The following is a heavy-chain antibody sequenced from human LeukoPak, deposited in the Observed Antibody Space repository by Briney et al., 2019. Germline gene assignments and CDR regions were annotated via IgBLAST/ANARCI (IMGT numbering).Heavy chain of an antibody. CDR1: GYSFTSYW. J-gene: IGHJ4*02. CDR2: IYPGDSGT. D-gene: IGHD1-1*01. CDR3: ARSTGYAFSYIDF. Sequence: KPGESLRISCKASGYSFTSYWIDWVRQVPGKGLEWMGIIYPGDSGTRYNPSFQGQVTISVDKSIATAYLQWSSLKASDTAIYYCARSTGYAFSYIDFWAQGTLVTVSS. V-gene: IGHV5-51*01.